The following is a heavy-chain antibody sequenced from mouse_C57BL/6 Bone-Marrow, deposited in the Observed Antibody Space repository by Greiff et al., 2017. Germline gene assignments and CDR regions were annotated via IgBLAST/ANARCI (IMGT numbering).Heavy chain of an antibody. CDR2: IDPSDSYT. V-gene: IGHV1-50*01. D-gene: IGHD1-1*01. Sequence: QVQLQQPGAELVKPGASVKLSCKASGYTFTSYWMQWVKQRPGQGLEWIGEIDPSDSYTNYNQKFKGKATLTVDTSSSTAYMQLSSLTSEDSAVYYCARDSRSFFDYWGQGTTLTVSS. J-gene: IGHJ2*01. CDR3: ARDSRSFFDY. CDR1: GYTFTSYW.